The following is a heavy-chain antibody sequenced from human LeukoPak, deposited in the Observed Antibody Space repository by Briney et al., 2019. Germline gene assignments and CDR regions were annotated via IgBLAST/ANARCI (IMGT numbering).Heavy chain of an antibody. CDR2: VYSDGST. CDR3: AREKGRGVISPYYDY. J-gene: IGHJ4*02. D-gene: IGHD3-10*01. CDR1: GLAVRNNY. Sequence: GGSLRLSCAASGLAVRNNYMSWVRQAPGKGLEWVSVVYSDGSTYYEDSVKGRFTISRDTSKNTLSLQMNSLRVEDTAVYYCAREKGRGVISPYYDYWGQGTLVTVSS. V-gene: IGHV3-53*01.